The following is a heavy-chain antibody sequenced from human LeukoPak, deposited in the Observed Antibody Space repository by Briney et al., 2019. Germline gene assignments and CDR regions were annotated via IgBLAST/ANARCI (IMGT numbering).Heavy chain of an antibody. CDR2: ISGSGGST. CDR3: AKAYDSSGYYPPDY. V-gene: IGHV3-23*01. J-gene: IGHJ4*02. Sequence: GGSLRLSCAASGFTFSSYAMSWVRQAPGKGLEWVSAISGSGGSTYYADSVKGRLTISRDNSKNTLYLQMNSLRAEDTAVYYCAKAYDSSGYYPPDYWGQGTLVTVSS. CDR1: GFTFSSYA. D-gene: IGHD3-22*01.